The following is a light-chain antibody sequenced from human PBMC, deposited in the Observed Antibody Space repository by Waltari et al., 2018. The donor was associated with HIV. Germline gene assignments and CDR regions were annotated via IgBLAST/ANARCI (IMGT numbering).Light chain of an antibody. V-gene: IGLV2-14*01. CDR2: DVS. J-gene: IGLJ1*01. Sequence: QSALTQPASVSGPPGQSITISCTGTTNAVGSSTYLSWHQQHPGEAPNLIIHDVSDRPSGISNRFSGSKSGNTASLTISGLQTEDEADYYCSSYTSSSTYVFGTGTRVTVL. CDR3: SSYTSSSTYV. CDR1: TNAVGSSTY.